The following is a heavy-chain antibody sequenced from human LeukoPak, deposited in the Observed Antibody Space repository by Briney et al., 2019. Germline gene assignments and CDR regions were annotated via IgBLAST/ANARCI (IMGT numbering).Heavy chain of an antibody. CDR1: GFTFNNYG. Sequence: PGGSPRLSCAASGFTFNNYGMHWVRQSPGQGLEWVAFVRFDGTNQDYADSVKGRFTISRDTSKDTLYLQMKSLRVEDTAVYYCSKDGTPMQGPDSRFLEWRDHKFYYMDVWGKGTTVIVSS. D-gene: IGHD3-3*01. J-gene: IGHJ6*03. V-gene: IGHV3-30*02. CDR3: SKDGTPMQGPDSRFLEWRDHKFYYMDV. CDR2: VRFDGTNQ.